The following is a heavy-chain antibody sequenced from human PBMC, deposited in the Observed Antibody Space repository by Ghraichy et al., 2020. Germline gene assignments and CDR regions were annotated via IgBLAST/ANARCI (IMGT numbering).Heavy chain of an antibody. V-gene: IGHV3-23*01. J-gene: IGHJ4*02. D-gene: IGHD6-19*01. Sequence: GGSLRLSCATSGFTFSSYAMNWVRQAPGKGLEWVSGIYDSGGATFYADSVKGRFTISRDNSKNTLYLQMSSLRAEDTAVYYCVKDVTNDSGWDLDYWGQGTLVTVSS. CDR3: VKDVTNDSGWDLDY. CDR1: GFTFSSYA. CDR2: IYDSGGAT.